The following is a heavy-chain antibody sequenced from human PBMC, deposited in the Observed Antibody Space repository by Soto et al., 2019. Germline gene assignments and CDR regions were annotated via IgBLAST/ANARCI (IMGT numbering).Heavy chain of an antibody. Sequence: QVQLQESGPGLVKPSETLSLTCTVSGGSISSYYWSWIRQPPGKGLEWIGYIYYSGSTNYNPSLKSRVTISVNTSKNQCSLKLSSVTAADTAVYYCAILRSSYGYHPFGFWGQGTLVTVSS. V-gene: IGHV4-59*08. CDR1: GGSISSYY. CDR3: AILRSSYGYHPFGF. D-gene: IGHD5-18*01. J-gene: IGHJ4*02. CDR2: IYYSGST.